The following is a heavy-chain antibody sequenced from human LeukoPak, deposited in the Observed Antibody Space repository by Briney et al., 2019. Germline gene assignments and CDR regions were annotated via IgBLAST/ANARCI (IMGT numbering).Heavy chain of an antibody. D-gene: IGHD6-19*01. J-gene: IGHJ3*02. V-gene: IGHV1-3*01. CDR1: GYTFTSYA. CDR3: ARVGRIAVAGSFGAFDI. Sequence: ASVKVSCKASGYTFTSYAMHWVRQAPGQRLEWMGWINAYNGNTKYSQKFQGRVTITRDTSASTDYMELSSLRSEDTAVYYCARVGRIAVAGSFGAFDIWGRGTMVTVSS. CDR2: INAYNGNT.